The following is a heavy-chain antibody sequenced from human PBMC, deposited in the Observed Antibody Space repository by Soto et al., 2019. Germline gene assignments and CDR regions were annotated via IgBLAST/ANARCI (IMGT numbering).Heavy chain of an antibody. J-gene: IGHJ4*02. D-gene: IGHD3-22*01. CDR1: GGSISSGSYS. V-gene: IGHV4-30-2*06. CDR3: ARTPYYYDSSGYFYYFDY. Sequence: PSETLSLTCAVSGGSISSGSYSWSWIRQSPGKGLEWIGYVYHTGGTQYNPSLKSRVTISVDKSKNQFSLKLNSVTAADTAVYYCARTPYYYDSSGYFYYFDYWGQGTLVTVSS. CDR2: VYHTGGT.